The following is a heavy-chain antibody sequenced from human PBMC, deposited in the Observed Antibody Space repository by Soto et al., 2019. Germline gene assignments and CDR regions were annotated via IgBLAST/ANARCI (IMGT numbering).Heavy chain of an antibody. CDR3: ARAKQLVPPFDY. J-gene: IGHJ4*02. D-gene: IGHD6-6*01. CDR1: GGSFSGYY. Sequence: QVQLQQWGAGLLKPSETLSLTCAVYGGSFSGYYWSWIRQPPGKGLECIGEINHSGSTNYNPSLKSRVTISVDTSKNQFSLKLSSVTAADTAVYYCARAKQLVPPFDYWGQGTLVTVSS. CDR2: INHSGST. V-gene: IGHV4-34*01.